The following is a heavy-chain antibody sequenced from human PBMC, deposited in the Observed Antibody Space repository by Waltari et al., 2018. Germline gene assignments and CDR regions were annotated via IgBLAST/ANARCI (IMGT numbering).Heavy chain of an antibody. CDR3: ALDTGALWMDV. D-gene: IGHD2-21*01. V-gene: IGHV1-46*01. Sequence: QVQLVQSGAEVKKPGASVKISCKTSEFTFTSSYIHWVRQAPGPGLAWMGIINPSGGSTSDAQKFQGRGTMTRDTSTSTVYMELSSLGSEDTAVYYCALDTGALWMDVWGQGTTVTVSS. CDR1: EFTFTSSY. J-gene: IGHJ6*02. CDR2: INPSGGST.